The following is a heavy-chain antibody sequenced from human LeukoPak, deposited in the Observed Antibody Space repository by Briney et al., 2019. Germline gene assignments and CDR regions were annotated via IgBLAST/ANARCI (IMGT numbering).Heavy chain of an antibody. V-gene: IGHV1-2*06. CDR1: GYTFTGYY. CDR3: ARETPHYYYYYGTDV. CDR2: INPNSGGT. Sequence: ASVKVSCKASGYTFTGYYMHWVRQAPGQGLEWMGRINPNSGGTNYAQKFQGRVTMTRDTSISTAYMELSRLRSDDTAVYYCARETPHYYYYYGTDVWGQGTTVTVFS. J-gene: IGHJ6*02.